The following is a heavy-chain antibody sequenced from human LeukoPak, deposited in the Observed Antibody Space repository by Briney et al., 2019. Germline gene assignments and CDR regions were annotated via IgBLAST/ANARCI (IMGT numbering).Heavy chain of an antibody. CDR3: KSGGAAPGSFDN. CDR1: GFTFSDYW. CDR2: IKYDGDEE. J-gene: IGHJ4*02. V-gene: IGHV3-7*01. Sequence: GGSLRLSCAASGFTFSDYWMSWMRQAPGKGVEWVANIKYDGDEEYYVDSVKGRFTISRDNAKNSLYLQLNSLRVEDTAVYYCKSGGAAPGSFDNWGQGTLVTVSP. D-gene: IGHD4-23*01.